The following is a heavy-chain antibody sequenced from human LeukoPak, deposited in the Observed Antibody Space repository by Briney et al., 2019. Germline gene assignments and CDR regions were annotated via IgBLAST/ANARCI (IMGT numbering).Heavy chain of an antibody. D-gene: IGHD5-24*01. J-gene: IGHJ4*02. CDR3: ARAGRDGYNYADY. CDR2: ISSNGDNT. Sequence: GGSLRLSCSASGFPFNTYAIHWVRQAPGKGLEYVAGISSNGDNTDFADSAKGRFTISRDNSKNTLYLQMNSLRAEDTAVYYCARAGRDGYNYADYWGQGTLVTVSS. V-gene: IGHV3-64*04. CDR1: GFPFNTYA.